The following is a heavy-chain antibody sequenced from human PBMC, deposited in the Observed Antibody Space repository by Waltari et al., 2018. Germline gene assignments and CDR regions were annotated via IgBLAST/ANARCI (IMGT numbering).Heavy chain of an antibody. Sequence: LVQSGAEVMKPGASVRVSCKVSRDAVTEHYIHWVRQAPGQGLEWMGWVNPNGGGTNYAQRFAGRITVTWDASITTAYMEFSRLTSGDTAVYFCAREYCGGDCRLFDYWGQGTPVTVSS. CDR2: VNPNGGGT. CDR1: RDAVTEHY. CDR3: AREYCGGDCRLFDY. V-gene: IGHV1-2*02. D-gene: IGHD2-21*02. J-gene: IGHJ4*02.